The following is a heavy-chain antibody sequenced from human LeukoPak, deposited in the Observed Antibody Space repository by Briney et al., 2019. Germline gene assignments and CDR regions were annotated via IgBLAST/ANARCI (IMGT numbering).Heavy chain of an antibody. J-gene: IGHJ4*02. Sequence: GGSLRLSCAASGFTFSSYEMNWVRQAPGKGLAWVSYISSSGSTIYYADSVKGRFTISRDNAKNSLYLQMNSLRAEDTAVYYCARGGYASKAFIVVVPAAMDYWGQGTLVTVSS. CDR1: GFTFSSYE. D-gene: IGHD2-2*01. V-gene: IGHV3-48*03. CDR2: ISSSGSTI. CDR3: ARGGYASKAFIVVVPAAMDY.